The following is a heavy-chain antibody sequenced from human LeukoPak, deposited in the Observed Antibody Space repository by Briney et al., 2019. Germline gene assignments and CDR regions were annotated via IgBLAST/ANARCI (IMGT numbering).Heavy chain of an antibody. D-gene: IGHD3-22*01. CDR3: ARGNYYDSSGYFGY. V-gene: IGHV3-48*04. CDR1: GFTFSNAW. J-gene: IGHJ4*02. Sequence: GGSLRLSCAASGFTFSNAWMNWVRQAPGKGLEWVSYISSSSSTIYYADSVKGRFTISRDNAKNSLYLQMNSLRAEDTSVYYCARGNYYDSSGYFGYWGQGTLVTVSS. CDR2: ISSSSSTI.